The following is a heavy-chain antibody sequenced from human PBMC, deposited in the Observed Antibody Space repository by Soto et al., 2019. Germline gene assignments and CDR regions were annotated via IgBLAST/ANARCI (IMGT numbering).Heavy chain of an antibody. J-gene: IGHJ4*02. CDR1: VESISIRSYY. CDR2: IYYSGRT. Sequence: SETLCFTCIFSVESISIRSYYWGWIRQPPGKGLEWIGSIYYSGRTYYNPSFKSRVTISIDTSKNQFSLKLSSVTATDTAVYYCARQRTTVVTKAYFDHWGQGAMVTVSS. V-gene: IGHV4-39*01. CDR3: ARQRTTVVTKAYFDH. D-gene: IGHD2-21*02.